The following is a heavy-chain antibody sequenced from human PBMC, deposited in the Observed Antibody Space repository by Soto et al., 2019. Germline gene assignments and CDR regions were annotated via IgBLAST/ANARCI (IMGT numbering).Heavy chain of an antibody. Sequence: SETLSLTCAVSGYSISSGYYWGWIRQPPGKGLEWIGSIYHSGSTYYNPSLKSRVTISVDTSKNQFSLKLSSVTAADTAVYYCATIGNSSGYFPRRGAFDIWGQGTMITVSS. CDR3: ATIGNSSGYFPRRGAFDI. D-gene: IGHD3-22*01. V-gene: IGHV4-38-2*01. CDR1: GYSISSGYY. CDR2: IYHSGST. J-gene: IGHJ3*02.